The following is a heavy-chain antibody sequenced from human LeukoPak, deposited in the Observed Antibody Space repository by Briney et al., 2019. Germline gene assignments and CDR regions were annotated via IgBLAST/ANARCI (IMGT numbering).Heavy chain of an antibody. D-gene: IGHD6-13*01. Sequence: GRSLRLSCAASGFTFDDYAMHWVRQAPGKGLEWVSGISWNSGSIGYADSVKGRFTISRDNAKNSLYLQMNSLRAEDTALYYCAKEGYSSSRENYWGQGALVIVSS. CDR3: AKEGYSSSRENY. CDR2: ISWNSGSI. J-gene: IGHJ4*02. V-gene: IGHV3-9*01. CDR1: GFTFDDYA.